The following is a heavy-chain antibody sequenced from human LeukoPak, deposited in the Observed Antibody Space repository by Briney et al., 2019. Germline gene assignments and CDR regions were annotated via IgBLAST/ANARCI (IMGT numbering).Heavy chain of an antibody. D-gene: IGHD6-13*01. CDR1: GGSISNYY. CDR3: ARVSSSWYLDAFDI. Sequence: SETLSLTCTVSGGSISNYYWSWIRQPAGKGLEWIGRIYTSGSTNYNPSLKSRVTMSVDTSKNQFSLKLSSVTAADTAVYYCARVSSSWYLDAFDIWGQGTMVTVSS. CDR2: IYTSGST. J-gene: IGHJ3*02. V-gene: IGHV4-4*07.